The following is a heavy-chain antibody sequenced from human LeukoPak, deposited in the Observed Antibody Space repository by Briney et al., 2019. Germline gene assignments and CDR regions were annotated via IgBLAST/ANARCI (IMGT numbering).Heavy chain of an antibody. CDR1: GGSITTTTW. CDR3: AREGGFYRPLDY. V-gene: IGHV4-4*02. CDR2: VHLDGRT. D-gene: IGHD3-3*01. Sequence: SETLSLTCGVSGGSITTTTWWPWVRQPQGKGLEWIGEVHLDGRTNYNPSLESRLTISVDLSENHISLRLTSVTAADTAVYYCAREGGFYRPLDYSGQGTLVTVSS. J-gene: IGHJ4*02.